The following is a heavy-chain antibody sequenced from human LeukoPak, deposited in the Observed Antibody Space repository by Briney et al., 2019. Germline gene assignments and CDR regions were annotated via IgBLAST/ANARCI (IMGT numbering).Heavy chain of an antibody. CDR1: GFTFDDYT. CDR3: ARERGGYCSSTSCSPGFGAFDI. Sequence: GGSLRLSCAASGFTFDDYTMHWVRQAPGKGLEWVAVISYDGSNKYYADSVKGRFTISRDNSKNTLYLQMNSLRAEDTAVYYCARERGGYCSSTSCSPGFGAFDIWGQGTMVTVSS. D-gene: IGHD2-2*01. V-gene: IGHV3-30-3*01. CDR2: ISYDGSNK. J-gene: IGHJ3*02.